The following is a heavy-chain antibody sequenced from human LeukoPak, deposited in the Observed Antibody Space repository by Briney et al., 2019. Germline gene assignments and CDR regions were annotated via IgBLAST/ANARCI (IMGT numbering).Heavy chain of an antibody. D-gene: IGHD3-9*01. CDR3: ARSLQYYDIPSYYFDY. CDR2: IIPILGIA. J-gene: IGHJ4*02. CDR1: GGTFSSYT. V-gene: IGHV1-69*02. Sequence: SVKVSCKASGGTFSSYTISWVRQAPGQGLEWMGRIIPILGIANYAQKFQGRVTITADKSTSTAYMELSSLRSEDTAVYYCARSLQYYDIPSYYFDYWGQGTLVTVSS.